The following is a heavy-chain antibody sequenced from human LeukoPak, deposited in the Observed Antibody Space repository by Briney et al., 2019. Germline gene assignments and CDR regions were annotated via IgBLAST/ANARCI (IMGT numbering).Heavy chain of an antibody. V-gene: IGHV5-51*01. CDR2: IYPGDSDT. D-gene: IGHD6-13*01. CDR1: GYSFTSYW. J-gene: IGHJ4*02. CDR3: ARHNLGDSSSWYFDY. Sequence: GESLKISCKGSGYSFTSYWIGWVRQLPGKGLEWMGIIYPGDSDTRYSPSFQGQVTISADKSISTAYLQWSSLKASDTAIYYCARHNLGDSSSWYFDYWGQGTLVTVSS.